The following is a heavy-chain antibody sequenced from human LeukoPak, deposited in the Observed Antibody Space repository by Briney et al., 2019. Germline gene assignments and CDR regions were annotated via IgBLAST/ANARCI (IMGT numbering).Heavy chain of an antibody. V-gene: IGHV4-4*02. Sequence: PSGTLSLTCAVPGGSIINSNWWSWVRQPPGKGLEWIGEIDHSGSTSYNPSLKSRVTISVDTSKNQFSLKLSSVTAADTAVYYCARESGYCSSSSCYGFDPWGQGTLVTVSS. CDR2: IDHSGST. CDR3: ARESGYCSSSSCYGFDP. D-gene: IGHD2-2*01. J-gene: IGHJ5*02. CDR1: GGSIINSNW.